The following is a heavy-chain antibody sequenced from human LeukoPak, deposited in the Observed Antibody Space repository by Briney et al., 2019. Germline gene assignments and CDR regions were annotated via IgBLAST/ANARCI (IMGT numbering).Heavy chain of an antibody. CDR2: TSTSSSYI. D-gene: IGHD1-14*01. CDR3: ARDRGNQRGYYYYYMDV. CDR1: GFTFSSYE. J-gene: IGHJ6*03. Sequence: GGSLRLSCAASGFTFSSYEMNWVRQAPGKGLEWVSSTSTSSSYIYYADSVKGRFTISRDNAKNSLYLQMNSLRAEDTAVYYCARDRGNQRGYYYYYMDVWGKGTTVTVSS. V-gene: IGHV3-21*01.